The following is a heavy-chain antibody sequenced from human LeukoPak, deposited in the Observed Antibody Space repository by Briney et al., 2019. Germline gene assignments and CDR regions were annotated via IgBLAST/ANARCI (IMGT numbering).Heavy chain of an antibody. D-gene: IGHD5-12*01. V-gene: IGHV3-23*01. CDR1: GFTVSSNY. CDR2: ISGSGGST. CDR3: AKDHGDSGSHGPY. Sequence: GGSLRLSCAASGFTVSSNYMSWVRQAPGKGLEWVSAISGSGGSTYYADSVKGRFTISRDNSKNTLYLQMNSLRAEDTAVYYCAKDHGDSGSHGPYWGQGTLVTVSS. J-gene: IGHJ4*02.